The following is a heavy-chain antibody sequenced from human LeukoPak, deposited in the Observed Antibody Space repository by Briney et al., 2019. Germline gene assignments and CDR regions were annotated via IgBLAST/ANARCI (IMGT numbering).Heavy chain of an antibody. CDR2: IYYSGST. CDR3: AREVNWGYIDY. V-gene: IGHV4-61*01. Sequence: SETLSLTCTVSGGSISSSSYYWGWIRQPPRKGLEWIGYIYYSGSTNYNPSLKSRVTISVDTSKNQFSLKLSSVTAADTAVYYCAREVNWGYIDYWGQGTLVTVSS. CDR1: GGSISSSSYY. D-gene: IGHD7-27*01. J-gene: IGHJ4*02.